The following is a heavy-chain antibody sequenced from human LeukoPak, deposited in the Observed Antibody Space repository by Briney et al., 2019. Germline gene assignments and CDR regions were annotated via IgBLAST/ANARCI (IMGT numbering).Heavy chain of an antibody. CDR1: GFTFSSYA. Sequence: GGSLRLSCAASGFTFSSYATSWVRQAPGKGLEWVSAISGSGGSTYYADSVKGRFTISRDNSKNTLYLQMNSLRAEDTAVYYCAIAYSSLGYFDYWGQGTLVTVSS. J-gene: IGHJ4*02. V-gene: IGHV3-23*01. CDR2: ISGSGGST. CDR3: AIAYSSLGYFDY. D-gene: IGHD6-13*01.